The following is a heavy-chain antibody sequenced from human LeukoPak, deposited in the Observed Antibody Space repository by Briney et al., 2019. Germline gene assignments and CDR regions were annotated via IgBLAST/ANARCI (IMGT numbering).Heavy chain of an antibody. CDR3: ARGFRIVDDAFDI. J-gene: IGHJ3*02. Sequence: GGSLRLSCAASGFTFSSYEMNWVRQAPGKGLEGISYISSSGSSIYYADSVKGRFTISRDNAKNSLYLQMSSLRAEDTAVYYCARGFRIVDDAFDIWGQGTMVTVSS. CDR2: ISSSGSSI. V-gene: IGHV3-48*03. CDR1: GFTFSSYE. D-gene: IGHD3-16*02.